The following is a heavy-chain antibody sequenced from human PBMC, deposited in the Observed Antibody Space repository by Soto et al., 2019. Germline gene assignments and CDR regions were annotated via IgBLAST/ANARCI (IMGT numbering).Heavy chain of an antibody. Sequence: SETLSLTCTVSGGSMSRYYWSWIRQAPGKGLEWLGHIHYRGSTNYDPSLKSREDIAVDTSKNQLSLKLNSVTAADTAVYYCALGYTYGFTYWGQGTPVTVSS. J-gene: IGHJ4*02. V-gene: IGHV4-59*01. D-gene: IGHD5-18*01. CDR3: ALGYTYGFTY. CDR2: IHYRGST. CDR1: GGSMSRYY.